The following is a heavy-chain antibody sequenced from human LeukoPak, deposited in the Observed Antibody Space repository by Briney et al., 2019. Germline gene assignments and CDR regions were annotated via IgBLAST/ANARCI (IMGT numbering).Heavy chain of an antibody. CDR1: GGSISSGDYY. Sequence: SETLSLTCTVSGGSISSGDYYWSWIRQPPGKGLEWIGYIYYSGSTYYNPSLKSRVTISVDTSKNQFSLKLSSVTAADTAVYYCARDHIGGPLVATMKKSYYGMDVWGQGTTVTVSS. D-gene: IGHD5-12*01. CDR2: IYYSGST. CDR3: ARDHIGGPLVATMKKSYYGMDV. J-gene: IGHJ6*02. V-gene: IGHV4-31*03.